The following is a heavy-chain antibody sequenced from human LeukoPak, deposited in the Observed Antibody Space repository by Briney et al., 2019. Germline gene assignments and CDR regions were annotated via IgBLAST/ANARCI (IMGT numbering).Heavy chain of an antibody. J-gene: IGHJ6*03. CDR3: ARGMEHKTVVRGVIPQGYMDL. V-gene: IGHV4-34*01. Sequence: PSETLSLTCAVYGGSFGGYYWSWIRQPPGKGLEWIGEISHSGSTNYNPSLKSRLTISLDTSKNQFSLKLSSVTAADTAVYYCARGMEHKTVVRGVIPQGYMDLWGKGTTVTVSS. CDR1: GGSFGGYY. D-gene: IGHD3-10*01. CDR2: ISHSGST.